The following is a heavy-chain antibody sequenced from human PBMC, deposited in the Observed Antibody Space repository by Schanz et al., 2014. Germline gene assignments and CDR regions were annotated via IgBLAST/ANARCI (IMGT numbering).Heavy chain of an antibody. J-gene: IGHJ4*02. CDR1: GSTFTSYS. CDR3: ARDQSPYSNSSDVRYFDY. D-gene: IGHD6-6*01. CDR2: IIPILGIA. V-gene: IGHV1-69*09. Sequence: QVQLVQSGAEVKKPGASVKASSKASGSTFTSYSMHWVRQAPGQGLEWMGRIIPILGIATYAQKFQGRLTITADKSTSTAYMELSSLRSEDTAMYYCARDQSPYSNSSDVRYFDYWGQGSLVTVSS.